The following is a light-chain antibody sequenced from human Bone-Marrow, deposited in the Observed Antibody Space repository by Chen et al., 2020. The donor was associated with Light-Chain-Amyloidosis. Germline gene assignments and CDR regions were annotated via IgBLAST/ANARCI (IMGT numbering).Light chain of an antibody. CDR1: SGDVGTYNY. CDR2: AVS. CDR3: SSFTSSSSYV. V-gene: IGLV2-14*01. J-gene: IGLJ1*01. Sequence: QSALTQPASVSGSPGQSITISCTGTSGDVGTYNYVSWYQPPPGKAPKVMIYAVSNRPSGVSNRFSGSKSGNTASLTISGLQAEDEADYYCSSFTSSSSYVFGPGTKVTVL.